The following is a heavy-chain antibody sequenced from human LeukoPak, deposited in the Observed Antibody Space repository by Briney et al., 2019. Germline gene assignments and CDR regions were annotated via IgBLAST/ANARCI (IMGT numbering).Heavy chain of an antibody. CDR3: AKDEEGNLLYPKPDY. J-gene: IGHJ4*02. D-gene: IGHD1-7*01. Sequence: SGGSLRLSCAASGFTFSSYGMHWVRQAPGKGLEWVAVISYDGSNKYYADSVKGRFTISRDNSKNTLYLQMNSLRAEDTAVYYCAKDEEGNLLYPKPDYWGQGTLVTVSS. CDR2: ISYDGSNK. CDR1: GFTFSSYG. V-gene: IGHV3-30*18.